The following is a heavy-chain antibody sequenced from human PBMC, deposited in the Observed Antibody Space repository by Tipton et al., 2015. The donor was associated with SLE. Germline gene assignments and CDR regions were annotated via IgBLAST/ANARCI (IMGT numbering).Heavy chain of an antibody. V-gene: IGHV4-39*01. CDR1: GGSISSSNYY. Sequence: TLSLTCTVSGGSISSSNYYWGWIRQPPGKGLEWIGSISYSGSTYYNPSLKSRVTISGDTSKNQFSLKLSSVTAADTALYYCARWLFSTSWCVLDSWGQGTLVTVSS. J-gene: IGHJ4*02. CDR2: ISYSGST. D-gene: IGHD6-13*01. CDR3: ARWLFSTSWCVLDS.